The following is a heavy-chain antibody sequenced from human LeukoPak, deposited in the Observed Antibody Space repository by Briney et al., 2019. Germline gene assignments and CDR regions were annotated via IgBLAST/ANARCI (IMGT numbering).Heavy chain of an antibody. V-gene: IGHV4-4*07. CDR3: AREEMAILDY. CDR2: IHTSGST. J-gene: IGHJ4*02. CDR1: GGSISSYY. D-gene: IGHD5-24*01. Sequence: SETLSLTCIFSGGSISSYYWSWIRQPAGKGLEWIGRIHTSGSTNYNPSLKSRVTISVDTSKNQFSLKLSSVTAADTAVYYCAREEMAILDYWGQGTLVTVSS.